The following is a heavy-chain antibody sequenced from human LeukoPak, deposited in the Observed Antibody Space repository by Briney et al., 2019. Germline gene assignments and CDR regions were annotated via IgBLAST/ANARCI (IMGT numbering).Heavy chain of an antibody. CDR1: GFTFSYYW. Sequence: PGGSLRLSCVASGFTFSYYWMSWVRQAPGKGLEWVATIEPDGRQKYYVDSVRGRFTISRDNAKNSLYLQMNSLRAEDTAVYYCARESIAVAGAPFDYWGQGTLVTVSS. V-gene: IGHV3-7*01. CDR3: ARESIAVAGAPFDY. CDR2: IEPDGRQK. J-gene: IGHJ4*02. D-gene: IGHD6-19*01.